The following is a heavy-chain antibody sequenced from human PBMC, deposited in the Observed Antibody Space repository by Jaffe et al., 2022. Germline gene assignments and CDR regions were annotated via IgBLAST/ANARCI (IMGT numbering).Heavy chain of an antibody. V-gene: IGHV3-23*01. Sequence: EVQLLESGGGLVQPGGSLRLSCAASGFTFSSYAMSWVRQAPGKGLEWVSAISGSGGSTYYADSVKGRFTISRDNSKNTLYLQMNSLRAEDTAVYYCAGGSGSYYNVGMLVAFDIWGQGTMVTVSS. D-gene: IGHD3-10*01. CDR2: ISGSGGST. CDR3: AGGSGSYYNVGMLVAFDI. CDR1: GFTFSSYA. J-gene: IGHJ3*02.